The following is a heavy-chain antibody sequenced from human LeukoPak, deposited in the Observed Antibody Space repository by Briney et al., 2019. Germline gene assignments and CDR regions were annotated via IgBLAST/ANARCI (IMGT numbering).Heavy chain of an antibody. J-gene: IGHJ5*02. D-gene: IGHD6-19*01. Sequence: PETLSLTCAVSVYSISSDYYWGWIRQSPGKGLEWIGTISHSGSTYYNPSLKSRVTISVDKSKNQFSLKLTSVTAADTAVYYCARDRPTLSGWSWFDPWGQGTLVTVSS. CDR3: ARDRPTLSGWSWFDP. CDR2: ISHSGST. CDR1: VYSISSDYY. V-gene: IGHV4-38-2*02.